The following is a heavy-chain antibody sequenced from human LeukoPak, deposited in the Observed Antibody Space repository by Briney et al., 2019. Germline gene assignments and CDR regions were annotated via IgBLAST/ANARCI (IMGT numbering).Heavy chain of an antibody. CDR1: GFTFSSYA. Sequence: GSLRLSCAASGFTFSSYAMHWVRQAPGKGLEWVAVISYDGSNKYYADSVKGRFTISRDNSKNTLYLQMNSLRAEDTAVYYCARVGAAAGAFDYWGQGTLVTVSS. D-gene: IGHD6-13*01. CDR3: ARVGAAAGAFDY. V-gene: IGHV3-30-3*01. J-gene: IGHJ4*02. CDR2: ISYDGSNK.